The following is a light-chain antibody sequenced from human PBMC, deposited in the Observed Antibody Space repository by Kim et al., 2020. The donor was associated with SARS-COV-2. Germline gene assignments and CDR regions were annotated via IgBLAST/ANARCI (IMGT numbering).Light chain of an antibody. V-gene: IGKV1-33*01. CDR3: QQYDNLPLT. Sequence: ASVGGSVTITCQSSQDIKNYLNWDQQKPGKGPKVLIYDASNLETGVPSRFSGSGSGTDFSFTITNLQPDDIATYYCQQYDNLPLTFGGGTKVDIK. CDR1: QDIKNY. CDR2: DAS. J-gene: IGKJ4*01.